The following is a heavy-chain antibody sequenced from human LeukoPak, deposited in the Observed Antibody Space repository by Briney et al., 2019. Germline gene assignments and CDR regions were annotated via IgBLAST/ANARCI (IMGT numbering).Heavy chain of an antibody. CDR2: IYYSGST. CDR1: GGSISSSSYY. D-gene: IGHD2-15*01. Sequence: PSETLSLTCTVSGGSISSSSYYWGWIRQPPGKGLEWIGSIYYSGSTYYNPSLKSRVTISVDASKNQFSLKLSSVTAADTAVYYCARGGDYSRPYYFDYWGQGTLVTASS. V-gene: IGHV4-39*07. J-gene: IGHJ4*02. CDR3: ARGGDYSRPYYFDY.